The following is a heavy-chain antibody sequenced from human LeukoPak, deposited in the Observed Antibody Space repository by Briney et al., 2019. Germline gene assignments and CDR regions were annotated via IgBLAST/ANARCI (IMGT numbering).Heavy chain of an antibody. V-gene: IGHV4-39*01. D-gene: IGHD3-10*01. CDR1: GGSISSSSSY. J-gene: IGHJ5*02. CDR3: ANERTGSYYWFDP. Sequence: SETLSLTCTVSGGSISSSSSYWGWIRQPPGKGLEWIGTIYYTGSTYYNPSLKSRVTISIDTSKNQFSLKLSSVTAADTAMYYCANERTGSYYWFDPWGQGTLVTVSS. CDR2: IYYTGST.